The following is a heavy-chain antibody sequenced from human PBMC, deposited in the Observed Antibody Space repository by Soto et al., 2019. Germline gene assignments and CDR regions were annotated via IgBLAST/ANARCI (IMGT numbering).Heavy chain of an antibody. V-gene: IGHV1-18*01. J-gene: IGHJ5*02. CDR3: ARVGPAWLVRGYNWFDP. CDR2: ISAYNGNT. CDR1: GFTLSSSA. D-gene: IGHD6-19*01. Sequence: GASVKVSCKTSGFTLSSSALHWVRQARGHRLEWMGWISAYNGNTNYAQKLQGRVTMTTDTSTSTAYMELRSLRSDDTAVYYSARVGPAWLVRGYNWFDPWGQGTLVTVSS.